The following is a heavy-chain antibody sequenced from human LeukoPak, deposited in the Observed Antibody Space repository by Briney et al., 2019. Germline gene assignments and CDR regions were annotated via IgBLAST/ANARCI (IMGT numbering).Heavy chain of an antibody. V-gene: IGHV1-69*05. Sequence: GASVKVSCKASGGTFSSYAISWVRQAPGQGLEWMGGIIAFFGKANYAQKIQGRVTITTDESTSTAYMEQSSLRSEDTAVYYCARVPYRRYCSSTSCLGGFDPGGEGTLVTVSS. D-gene: IGHD2-2*01. CDR1: GGTFSSYA. J-gene: IGHJ5*02. CDR3: ARVPYRRYCSSTSCLGGFDP. CDR2: IIAFFGKA.